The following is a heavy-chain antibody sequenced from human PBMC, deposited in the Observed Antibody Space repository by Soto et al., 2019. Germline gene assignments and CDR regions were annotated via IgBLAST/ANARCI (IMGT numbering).Heavy chain of an antibody. D-gene: IGHD3-22*01. CDR2: IYSGGST. Sequence: GGSLRLSCAASGFTVSSNYMSWVRQAPGKGLEWVSVIYSGGSTYYADSVKGHFTISRHNSKNTLYLQMNSLRAEDTAVYYCARMYFWSRYYYDSSGDCFDYWGQGTLVTVSS. V-gene: IGHV3-53*04. J-gene: IGHJ4*02. CDR3: ARMYFWSRYYYDSSGDCFDY. CDR1: GFTVSSNY.